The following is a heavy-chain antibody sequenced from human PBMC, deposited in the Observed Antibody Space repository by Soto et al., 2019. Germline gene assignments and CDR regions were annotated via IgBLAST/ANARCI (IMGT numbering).Heavy chain of an antibody. D-gene: IGHD3-16*01. V-gene: IGHV5-51*01. CDR1: GYSFTSYW. J-gene: IGHJ4*02. Sequence: GESLTISCKGSGYSFTSYWIGWVRQMPGKGLEWMGIIYPGDSDTRYSPSFQGQVTISADKSISTAYLQWSSLKASDTAIYYCVRQRGSAAMLIIDSSGQGTPVTVSS. CDR3: VRQRGSAAMLIIDS. CDR2: IYPGDSDT.